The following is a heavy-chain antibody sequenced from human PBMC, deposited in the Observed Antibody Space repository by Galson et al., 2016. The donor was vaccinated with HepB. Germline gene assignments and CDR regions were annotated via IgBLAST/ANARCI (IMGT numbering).Heavy chain of an antibody. CDR3: ARGNRPPRSNYYGYNWFDP. D-gene: IGHD4-11*01. V-gene: IGHV4-34*01. Sequence: ETLSLTCAVYDGSFRSYYWSWIRQTPEKGLEWVGEINHGGSTNYNLSLKSRVIISIDTSKNQFSLKLSSVTAADTAVYYCARGNRPPRSNYYGYNWFDPWGQGTLVTVSS. J-gene: IGHJ5*02. CDR1: DGSFRSYY. CDR2: INHGGST.